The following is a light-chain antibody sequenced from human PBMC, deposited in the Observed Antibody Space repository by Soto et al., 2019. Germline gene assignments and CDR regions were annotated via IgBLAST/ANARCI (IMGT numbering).Light chain of an antibody. CDR1: QSVSTTY. V-gene: IGKV3-20*01. J-gene: IGKJ4*01. CDR2: GAS. CDR3: QQYGSSPST. Sequence: EVVLTQFPGALSLSPGERATLSCRASQSVSTTYLAWYQQKSGQAPRLLIYGASSRATGIPDRFSGSGSGTDFTLTISRLETEDFAVYYCQQYGSSPSTFGGGSKVDIK.